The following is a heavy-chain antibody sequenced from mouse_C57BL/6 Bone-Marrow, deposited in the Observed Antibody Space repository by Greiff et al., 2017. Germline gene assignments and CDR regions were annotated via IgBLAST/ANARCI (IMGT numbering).Heavy chain of an antibody. D-gene: IGHD2-4*01. V-gene: IGHV2-2*01. CDR1: GFSLTSYG. CDR2: IWSGGST. J-gene: IGHJ4*01. CDR3: ARNGYDYDGDYYAMDY. Sequence: VMLVESGPGLVQPSQSLSITCTVSGFSLTSYGVHWVRQSPGKGLEWLGVIWSGGSTDYNAAFISRLSISKDNSKSQVFFKMNSLQADDTAIYYCARNGYDYDGDYYAMDYWGQGTSVTVSS.